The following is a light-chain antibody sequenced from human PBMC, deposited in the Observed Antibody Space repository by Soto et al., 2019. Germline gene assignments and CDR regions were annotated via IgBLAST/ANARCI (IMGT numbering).Light chain of an antibody. CDR3: QQYCSSPSGT. CDR2: GAS. V-gene: IGKV3-20*01. CDR1: QSVSSSY. Sequence: EIVLTQSPGTLSLSPGERATLSCSASQSVSSSYLAWYQQRPGQAPRLLIYGASSRATGIPDRFSGSGSGTDFTLTISRLEQEDFAVYYCQQYCSSPSGTFGQGTKVESK. J-gene: IGKJ1*01.